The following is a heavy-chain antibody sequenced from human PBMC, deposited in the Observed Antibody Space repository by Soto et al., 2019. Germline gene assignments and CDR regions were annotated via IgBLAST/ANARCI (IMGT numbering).Heavy chain of an antibody. CDR2: ISGSGATT. J-gene: IGHJ6*02. CDR3: AKWRSSWTNYYYYYGMDV. V-gene: IGHV3-23*01. D-gene: IGHD6-13*01. Sequence: AGGSLRLSCSASGFTFSTYGMSWVRQAPGKGLEWVSAISGSGATTYHADSVKGRFTIPRDNSRNTLYLQMNGLRAEDTALYYCAKWRSSWTNYYYYYGMDVWGQGTTVTVSS. CDR1: GFTFSTYG.